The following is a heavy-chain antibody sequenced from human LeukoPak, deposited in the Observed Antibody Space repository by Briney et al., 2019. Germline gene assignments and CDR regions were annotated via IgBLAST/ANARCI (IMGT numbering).Heavy chain of an antibody. CDR3: ARVGYSYGSDY. V-gene: IGHV4-59*12. Sequence: ASETLSLTCTVSGGPISTYYWSWMRQPPGRGLEWIGYIYYSGSTNHNPSLQSRVTISVDTSKNQFSLKLSSVTAADTAVYYCARVGYSYGSDYWGQGTLVTVSS. D-gene: IGHD5-18*01. CDR2: IYYSGST. J-gene: IGHJ4*02. CDR1: GGPISTYY.